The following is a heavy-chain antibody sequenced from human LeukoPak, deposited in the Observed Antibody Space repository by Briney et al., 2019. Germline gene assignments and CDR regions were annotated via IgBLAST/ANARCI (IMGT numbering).Heavy chain of an antibody. Sequence: SETLSLTCTASGGSISSYYWSWIRQPPGKGLEWIGYIYYSGSTNYNPSLKSRVTISVDTPKNQFSLKLSSVTAADTAVYYCARGGYYYDSSGHFDYWGQGTLVTVSS. CDR3: ARGGYYYDSSGHFDY. D-gene: IGHD3-22*01. CDR1: GGSISSYY. J-gene: IGHJ4*02. CDR2: IYYSGST. V-gene: IGHV4-59*01.